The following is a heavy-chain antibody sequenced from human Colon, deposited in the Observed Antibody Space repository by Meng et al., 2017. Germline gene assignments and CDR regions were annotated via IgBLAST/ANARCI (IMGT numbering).Heavy chain of an antibody. Sequence: GESLKISCAASGFTVSSSYMSWVRQAPGKGLEWVSGIYNDGTTYYADSVKGRFTITRDTSKNTLYVQMNSLRAEDTAVYYCSACSGSYWALDSWGQGTLVTVSS. J-gene: IGHJ4*02. CDR3: SACSGSYWALDS. CDR1: GFTVSSSY. D-gene: IGHD1-26*01. V-gene: IGHV3-66*02. CDR2: IYNDGTT.